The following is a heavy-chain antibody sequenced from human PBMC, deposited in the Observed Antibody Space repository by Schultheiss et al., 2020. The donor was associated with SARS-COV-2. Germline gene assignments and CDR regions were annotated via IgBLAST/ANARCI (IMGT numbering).Heavy chain of an antibody. CDR3: AVITYGSGTFLRYYYDRSNYYYVADY. V-gene: IGHV3-9*01. J-gene: IGHJ4*02. CDR2: ISWISGSM. D-gene: IGHD3-22*01. CDR1: GFTFDDYA. Sequence: GGSLRLSCAASGFTFDDYAMHWVRQAPGKGLEWVSGISWISGSMGYADSVKGRFTISRDNAKNSLYLQMNSLRAEDTASYHCAVITYGSGTFLRYYYDRSNYYYVADYWGQGTLVTVSS.